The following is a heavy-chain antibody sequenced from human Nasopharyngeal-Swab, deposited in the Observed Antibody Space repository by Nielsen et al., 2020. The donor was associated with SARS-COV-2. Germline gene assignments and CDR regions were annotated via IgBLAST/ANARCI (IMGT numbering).Heavy chain of an antibody. Sequence: SETLSLTCAVYGGSFSGYYWSWIRQPPGKGLEWIGEINHSGSTNCNPSLKSRVTMSVDTSKNQFSLKLSSVTAADTAIYYCARASIFGYYYYYMDVWDKGTTVTVSS. J-gene: IGHJ6*03. CDR2: INHSGST. V-gene: IGHV4-34*01. D-gene: IGHD3-9*01. CDR3: ARASIFGYYYYYMDV. CDR1: GGSFSGYY.